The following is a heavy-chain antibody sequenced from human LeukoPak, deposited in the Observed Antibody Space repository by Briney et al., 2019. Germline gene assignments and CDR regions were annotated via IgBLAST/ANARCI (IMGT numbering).Heavy chain of an antibody. J-gene: IGHJ4*02. V-gene: IGHV3-23*01. Sequence: GGSLRLSCAASGFTFSSYAMSWVRQAPGKGLEWVSVISGSGDITYYADSVKGRFTISRNNSKNTLYLQMNSLRAEDTAVYYCAKRAGYYFDYWGQGTLVTVSS. CDR1: GFTFSSYA. CDR3: AKRAGYYFDY. D-gene: IGHD4/OR15-4a*01. CDR2: ISGSGDIT.